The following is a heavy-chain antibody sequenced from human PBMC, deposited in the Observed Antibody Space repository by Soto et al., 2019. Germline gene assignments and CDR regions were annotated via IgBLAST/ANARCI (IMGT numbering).Heavy chain of an antibody. J-gene: IGHJ6*02. Sequence: QLGGSLRLSCAASGFTFSSYAMHWVRQAPGKGLEWVAVISYDGSNKYYADSVKGRFTISRDNSKNTLYLQMNSLRAEDTAVYYCARRLGYCSSTSCYDYYYYGMDVWGQGTTVTVSS. D-gene: IGHD2-2*01. CDR3: ARRLGYCSSTSCYDYYYYGMDV. CDR1: GFTFSSYA. CDR2: ISYDGSNK. V-gene: IGHV3-30-3*01.